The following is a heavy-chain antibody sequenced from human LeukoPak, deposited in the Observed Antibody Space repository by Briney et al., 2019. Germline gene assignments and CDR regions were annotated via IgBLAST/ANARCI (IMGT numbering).Heavy chain of an antibody. J-gene: IGHJ4*02. V-gene: IGHV3-48*03. CDR3: ASAYYYDSSGQRADFDY. CDR1: GFNFESQN. D-gene: IGHD3-22*01. CDR2: ISSSGITI. Sequence: GGSLRLSCAASGFNFESQNMNWVRQAPGKGLEWVSYISSSGITIYYADSVKGRFTISRDNAKNSLYLQMNSLRAEDTALYYCASAYYYDSSGQRADFDYWGQGTLVTVSS.